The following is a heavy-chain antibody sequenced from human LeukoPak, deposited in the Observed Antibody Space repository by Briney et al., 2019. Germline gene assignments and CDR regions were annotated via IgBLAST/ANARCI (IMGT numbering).Heavy chain of an antibody. V-gene: IGHV1-18*01. Sequence: ASVKVSCKASGYTFTSYVISWVRQAPGQGLEWMGWISAYNGNTNYAQKPQGRVTMTTDTSTSTAYMELRSLRSDDTAVYYCARRTYGSGSYYWFDPWGQGTLVTVSS. CDR3: ARRTYGSGSYYWFDP. CDR1: GYTFTSYV. J-gene: IGHJ5*02. CDR2: ISAYNGNT. D-gene: IGHD3-10*01.